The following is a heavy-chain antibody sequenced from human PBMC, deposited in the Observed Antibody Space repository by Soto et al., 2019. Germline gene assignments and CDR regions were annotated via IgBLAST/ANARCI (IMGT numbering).Heavy chain of an antibody. CDR3: ATDGIRGIHIDN. V-gene: IGHV3-23*01. J-gene: IGHJ4*02. CDR2: ISVSAGTT. CDR1: GLTFSSYP. Sequence: EVQLLESGGGLVQPGGSLRLSCAASGLTFSSYPMSWVRQAPGKRLQWVSSISVSAGTTYYADSVKGRFTISTDNSKNTLYLQMNSLRAEDTAVYYCATDGIRGIHIDNWGQGTLVTVSS.